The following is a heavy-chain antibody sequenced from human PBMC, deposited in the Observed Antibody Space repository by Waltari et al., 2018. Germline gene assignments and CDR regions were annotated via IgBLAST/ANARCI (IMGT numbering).Heavy chain of an antibody. Sequence: QVQLQESGPRLVKPSQTLSLTCTVSGASMTSGNFFWNWIRQSAGKGLEWIGRIFNPEATNYHPSLYSRVTISLDTSKNLFSLEMTSVTDADTAVYYCAIGSGSGTYYNDYFVSWGQGALVTVSS. CDR2: IFNPEAT. CDR1: GASMTSGNFF. D-gene: IGHD3-10*01. V-gene: IGHV4-61*02. J-gene: IGHJ4*02. CDR3: AIGSGSGTYYNDYFVS.